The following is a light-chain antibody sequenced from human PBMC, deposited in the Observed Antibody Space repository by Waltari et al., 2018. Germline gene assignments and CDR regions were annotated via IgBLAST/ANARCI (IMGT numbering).Light chain of an antibody. CDR1: QTILHNPNNNYY. J-gene: IGKJ1*01. V-gene: IGKV4-1*01. CDR3: QQYYSTPPT. CDR2: LAS. Sequence: DIVMTQSPDSLAVSLGESATINCKSSQTILHNPNNNYYLAWYQQKPGQPPKLLIYLASARESGVPDRFSGSGSGTDFTLTISSLQAEDVAVYYCQQYYSTPPTFGQGTKVEIK.